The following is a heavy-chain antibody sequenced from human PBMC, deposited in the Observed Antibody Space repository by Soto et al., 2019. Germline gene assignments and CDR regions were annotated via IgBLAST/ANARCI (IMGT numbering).Heavy chain of an antibody. V-gene: IGHV3-48*03. Sequence: PGGSLRLSCAASGFTFSSYEMNWVRQAPGKGLEWVSYISSSGSTIYYADSVKGRFTISRDNAKNSLYLQMNSLRAEDTAVYYCAKVGRRFPVTLAFDIWGQGTMVTVSS. CDR1: GFTFSSYE. CDR3: AKVGRRFPVTLAFDI. CDR2: ISSSGSTI. D-gene: IGHD3-10*01. J-gene: IGHJ3*02.